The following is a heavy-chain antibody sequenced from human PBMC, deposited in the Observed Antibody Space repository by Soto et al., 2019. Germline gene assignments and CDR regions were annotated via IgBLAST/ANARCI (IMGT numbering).Heavy chain of an antibody. V-gene: IGHV3-33*01. CDR3: ARDKWFGELLFFDY. D-gene: IGHD3-10*01. CDR1: GFTFSSSG. J-gene: IGHJ4*02. CDR2: IWYDGSNK. Sequence: QVQLVESGGGVVQPGRSLRLSCAASGFTFSSSGMHWVRQAPGKGLEWVAVIWYDGSNKYYADSVKGRFTISRDNSKNAMYLQMNSLRVEDTAVYYCARDKWFGELLFFDYWGQGTLVTVSS.